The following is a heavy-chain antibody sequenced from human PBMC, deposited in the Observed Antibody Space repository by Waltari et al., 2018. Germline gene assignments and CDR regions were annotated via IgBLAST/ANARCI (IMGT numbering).Heavy chain of an antibody. J-gene: IGHJ4*02. V-gene: IGHV4-59*01. CDR1: GGSISSYY. D-gene: IGHD5-12*01. CDR3: ARGGDEFFDY. CDR2: IYYSGST. Sequence: HGQLQESGPGLVKPSETLSLTCTVSGGSISSYYWSWIRQPPGKGLEWIGYIYYSGSTNYNPSLKSRVTISVDTSKNQFSLKLSSVTAADTAVYYCARGGDEFFDYWGQGTLVTVSS.